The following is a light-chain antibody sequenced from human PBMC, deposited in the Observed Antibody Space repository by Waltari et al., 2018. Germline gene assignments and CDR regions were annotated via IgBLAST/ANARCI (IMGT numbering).Light chain of an antibody. CDR1: QSVGSK. CDR3: QHYNNLPLT. Sequence: EIVMTQSPATLSVSPGERATLSCRASQSVGSKLARYQQRPGQAPRLLIYGASTRATGIPARFTGSGSGTEFTLTISSLQSEDFAVYFCQHYNNLPLTFGGGTKVEI. V-gene: IGKV3-15*01. J-gene: IGKJ4*01. CDR2: GAS.